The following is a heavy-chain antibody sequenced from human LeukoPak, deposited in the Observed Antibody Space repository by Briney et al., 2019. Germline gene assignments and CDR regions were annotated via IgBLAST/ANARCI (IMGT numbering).Heavy chain of an antibody. CDR3: ARHPLNYYGSGSYLDY. CDR1: GYFISRGYY. Sequence: PSDSLSLTCAVCGYFISRGYYLGWIRQPPGEGLEWFGSIYPSGSPYYNPSLKSRVTISVDTSKNQFSLKLSSVTAADTAVYYCARHPLNYYGSGSYLDYWGQGTLVTVSS. V-gene: IGHV4-38-2*01. CDR2: IYPSGSP. D-gene: IGHD3-10*01. J-gene: IGHJ4*02.